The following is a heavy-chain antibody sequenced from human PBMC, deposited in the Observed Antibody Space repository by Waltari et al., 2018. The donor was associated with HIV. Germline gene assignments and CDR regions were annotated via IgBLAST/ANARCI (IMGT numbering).Heavy chain of an antibody. CDR2: INPSGGST. J-gene: IGHJ4*02. CDR1: GYTFTSYY. CDR3: ARVWWQNYFDY. Sequence: QVQLVQSGAEVRKPGASVKVSCKASGYTFTSYYMHWVRQAPGQGLEWMGIINPSGGSTTYAQKFQGRVTMTRDTSTSTVYMELSSLRSEDTAVYYCARVWWQNYFDYWGQGTLVTVSS. V-gene: IGHV1-46*01. D-gene: IGHD2-21*01.